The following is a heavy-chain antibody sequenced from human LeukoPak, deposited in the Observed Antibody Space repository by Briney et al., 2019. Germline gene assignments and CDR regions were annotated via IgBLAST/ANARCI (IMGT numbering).Heavy chain of an antibody. V-gene: IGHV3-23*01. Sequence: PGGSLRLSCVASGFTFSSYDMSWVRQAPGKGLEWVSVISDTGGSTHYADSVKGRFTISRDNAKNSLYLQMNSLRAEDTAVYYCARLRSSGWGFDYWGQGTLVTVSS. CDR2: ISDTGGST. D-gene: IGHD6-19*01. CDR1: GFTFSSYD. CDR3: ARLRSSGWGFDY. J-gene: IGHJ4*02.